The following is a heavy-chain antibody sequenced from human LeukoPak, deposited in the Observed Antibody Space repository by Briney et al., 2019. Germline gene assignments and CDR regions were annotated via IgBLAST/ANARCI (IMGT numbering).Heavy chain of an antibody. J-gene: IGHJ4*02. CDR2: STYGGST. D-gene: IGHD3-22*01. Sequence: PSETLSLTCTVSGGSIRSGANYWNWIRPHPGKDPEWIIYSTYGGSTFSNPSLRRRAAISVDTSKTQFSLKLTSVTAADTAVYYCARDVGGYYYGNLEYWGQGILVTVSS. CDR1: GGSIRSGANY. CDR3: ARDVGGYYYGNLEY. V-gene: IGHV4-31*03.